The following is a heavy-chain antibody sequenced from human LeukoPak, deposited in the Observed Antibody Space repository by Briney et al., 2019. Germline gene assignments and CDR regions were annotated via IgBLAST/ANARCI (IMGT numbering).Heavy chain of an antibody. V-gene: IGHV4-39*07. Sequence: SETLSLTCSVFGGSISNNFYYWGWIRQTPGKGLAWIASIDYTGTTYYNPSFKSRVSISMDTSKNQFSLKLTSVTAADTAVFYCVKFKRRPRTYSYDYEFWGQGTLVTVSP. D-gene: IGHD5-18*01. CDR1: GGSISNNFYY. J-gene: IGHJ4*02. CDR2: IDYTGTT. CDR3: VKFKRRPRTYSYDYEF.